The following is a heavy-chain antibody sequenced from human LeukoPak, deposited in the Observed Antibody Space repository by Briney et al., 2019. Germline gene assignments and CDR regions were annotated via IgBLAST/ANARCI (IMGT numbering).Heavy chain of an antibody. D-gene: IGHD3-10*01. Sequence: PSETLSLTCTVSGAPISSYYWSWSRQPPGKGLEWIGYISYSGSTNYNPSLKSRVTISADTSKNQVSLTLSSVTAADTAVYYCARHPELYFFDYWGQGTLVTVS. V-gene: IGHV4-59*08. CDR3: ARHPELYFFDY. CDR1: GAPISSYY. J-gene: IGHJ4*02. CDR2: ISYSGST.